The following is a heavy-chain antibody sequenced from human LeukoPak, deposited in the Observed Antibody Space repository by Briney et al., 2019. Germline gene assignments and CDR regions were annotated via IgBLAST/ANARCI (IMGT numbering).Heavy chain of an antibody. CDR1: GFIFSGSA. V-gene: IGHV3-23*01. J-gene: IGHJ4*02. Sequence: GGSLRLSCAASGFIFSGSAMHWVRQPPGKGLEWVSSIFPSGGEIHYADSVRGRFTISRDNSKSTLSLQMNSLRAEDTAIYYCATYRQVLLPFESWGQGTLVTVSS. D-gene: IGHD2-8*02. CDR3: ATYRQVLLPFES. CDR2: IFPSGGEI.